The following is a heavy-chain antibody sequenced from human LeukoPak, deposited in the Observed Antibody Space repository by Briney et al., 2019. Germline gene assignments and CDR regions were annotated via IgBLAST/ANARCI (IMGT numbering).Heavy chain of an antibody. J-gene: IGHJ4*02. CDR3: AKPDYDFWSGLGY. V-gene: IGHV3-23*01. CDR1: GFTFSSYA. D-gene: IGHD3-3*01. CDR2: ISGSGGST. Sequence: GGSLRLSCAASGFTFSSYAMSWVCQAPGKGLEWVSAISGSGGSTYYADSVKGRFTISRDNSKNTLYLQMNSLRAEDTAVYYCAKPDYDFWSGLGYWGQGTLVTVSS.